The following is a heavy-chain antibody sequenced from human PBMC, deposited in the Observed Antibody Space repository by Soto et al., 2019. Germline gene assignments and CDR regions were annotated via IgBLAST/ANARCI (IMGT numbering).Heavy chain of an antibody. V-gene: IGHV1-69*13. CDR1: GGTFSSYA. Sequence: RASVKVSCKASGGTFSSYAISWVRQAPGQGLEWMGGIIPIFGTANYAQKFQGRVTITADESTSTAYMELSSLRSEDTAVYYCARGDIVVVTAIHGYYYYGMDVWGQGTTVTVSS. CDR2: IIPIFGTA. D-gene: IGHD2-21*02. J-gene: IGHJ6*02. CDR3: ARGDIVVVTAIHGYYYYGMDV.